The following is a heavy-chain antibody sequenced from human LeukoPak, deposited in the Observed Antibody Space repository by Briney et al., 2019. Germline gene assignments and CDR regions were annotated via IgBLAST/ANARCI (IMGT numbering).Heavy chain of an antibody. CDR3: ASLYFWSGYHTWAFDI. CDR1: GYTFTGYY. D-gene: IGHD3-3*01. J-gene: IGHJ3*02. V-gene: IGHV1-2*06. Sequence: GAPVKVSCKASGYTFTGYYMHWVRQAPGQGLEWMGRINPNSGGTNYAQKFQGRVTMTRDTSISTAYMELGRLRSDDTAVYYCASLYFWSGYHTWAFDIWGQGTMVTVSS. CDR2: INPNSGGT.